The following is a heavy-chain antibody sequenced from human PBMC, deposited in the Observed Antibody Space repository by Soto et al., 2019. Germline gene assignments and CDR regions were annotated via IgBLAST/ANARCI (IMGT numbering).Heavy chain of an antibody. CDR2: ISSSSNTI. J-gene: IGHJ4*02. V-gene: IGHV3-48*02. CDR1: GFTFSSYS. CDR3: ARAGRGYSYGYFDY. D-gene: IGHD5-18*01. Sequence: PGGSLRLSCAASGFTFSSYSMDWVRQAPGKGPEWVSYISSSSNTIYYADSVKGRFTISRDNAKNSLYLQMISLRDEDTAVYYCARAGRGYSYGYFDYWGQGTLVTVSS.